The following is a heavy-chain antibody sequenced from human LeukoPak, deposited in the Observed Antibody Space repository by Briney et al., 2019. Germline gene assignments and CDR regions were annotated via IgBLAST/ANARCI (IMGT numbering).Heavy chain of an antibody. V-gene: IGHV3-30*18. J-gene: IGHJ4*02. Sequence: GGSQRLSCAASGFTFSSYGIHWVRQAPGKGLEWVAVISYDGSNKYYADSVKGRFTISRDNSKNTLYLQMNSLRAEDTAVYYCAKDLYDILTGLFDYWGQGTLVTVSS. D-gene: IGHD3-9*01. CDR3: AKDLYDILTGLFDY. CDR1: GFTFSSYG. CDR2: ISYDGSNK.